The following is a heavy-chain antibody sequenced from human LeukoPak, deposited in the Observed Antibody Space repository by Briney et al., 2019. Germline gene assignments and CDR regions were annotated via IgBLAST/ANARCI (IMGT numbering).Heavy chain of an antibody. Sequence: GGSLRLSCAASGFTFSSYAMSWVRQAPGKGLEWVSGTSGSGGRTYYAGSVKARFTISRDNSKNTLYLQLNNLRVEDTAVYYCANDGGSQCYSHLDSWGQGTLVTVSS. J-gene: IGHJ4*02. V-gene: IGHV3-23*01. CDR2: TSGSGGRT. CDR1: GFTFSSYA. CDR3: ANDGGSQCYSHLDS. D-gene: IGHD2-15*01.